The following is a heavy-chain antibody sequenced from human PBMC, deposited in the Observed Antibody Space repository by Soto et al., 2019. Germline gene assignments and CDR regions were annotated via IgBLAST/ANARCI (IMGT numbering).Heavy chain of an antibody. D-gene: IGHD3-10*01. CDR2: IYYSGRT. J-gene: IGHJ6*02. Sequence: QVQLQESGPGLVKPSQTLSLTCTVSGGYISSGGYYWSWIRQHPGKGLEWIGYIYYSGRTYYNPSLKGGVTISVDTSKNQFALKLSAVTDADTAVYYCARDGASGCMEVWGQGTTVTVSS. V-gene: IGHV4-31*03. CDR3: ARDGASGCMEV. CDR1: GGYISSGGYY.